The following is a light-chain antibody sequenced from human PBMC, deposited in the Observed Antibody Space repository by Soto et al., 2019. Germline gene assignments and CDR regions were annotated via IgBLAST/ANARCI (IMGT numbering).Light chain of an antibody. CDR2: GAS. CDR1: QSIRHY. V-gene: IGKV1-5*01. J-gene: IGKJ1*01. Sequence: DIQMTQSPPTLSASVGDRVTITCRASQSIRHYLAWYQQMPGKAPKLLIYGASTLQSGVPSTFSGSGSGTEFTLTIDSLQPDDFATYYCQQYKLYPWTFGQGTKV. CDR3: QQYKLYPWT.